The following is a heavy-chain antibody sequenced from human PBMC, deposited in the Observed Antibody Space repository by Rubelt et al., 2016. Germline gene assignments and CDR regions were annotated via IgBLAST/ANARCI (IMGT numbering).Heavy chain of an antibody. V-gene: IGHV4-34*01. CDR3: ARRRRYSGSSYWYFDL. Sequence: QVQLQQWGAGLLKPSETLSLTCAVYGGSFSGYYWSWIRQPPGKGLEWIGEINHSGSTNDNQSLKSRVTRSVDTSKNQFALKLSSVTAADTAVYYCARRRRYSGSSYWYFDLWGRGTLVTVSS. CDR1: GGSFSGYY. CDR2: INHSGST. J-gene: IGHJ2*01. D-gene: IGHD1-26*01.